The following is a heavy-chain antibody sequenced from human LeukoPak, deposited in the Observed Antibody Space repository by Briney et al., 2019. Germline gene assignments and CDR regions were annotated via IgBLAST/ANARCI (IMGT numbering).Heavy chain of an antibody. CDR2: IWYDGSKN. CDR3: AGAGHGDARPYHYSMDV. CDR1: GFNFITYG. Sequence: SGRSLRLSCAASGFNFITYGMHWVRQAPGKGLEWVAVIWYDGSKNYYADSVRGRFTISRDNSKNTVYLQMNSLRVEDTAVYYCAGAGHGDARPYHYSMDVWGQGTTVTVSS. J-gene: IGHJ6*02. D-gene: IGHD4-17*01. V-gene: IGHV3-33*04.